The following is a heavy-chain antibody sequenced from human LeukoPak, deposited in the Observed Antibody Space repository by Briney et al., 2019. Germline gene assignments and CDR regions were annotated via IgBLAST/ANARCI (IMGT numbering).Heavy chain of an antibody. Sequence: ASVKVSCKASSYTFTSYGISWVRQAPGQGLEWMGWISAYNGNTNYAQKLQGRVTMTTDTSTSTAYMELRSLRSDDTAVYYCARVRVDYDSSGYLPLDAFDIWGQGTMVTVSS. CDR1: SYTFTSYG. J-gene: IGHJ3*02. CDR2: ISAYNGNT. V-gene: IGHV1-18*01. D-gene: IGHD3-22*01. CDR3: ARVRVDYDSSGYLPLDAFDI.